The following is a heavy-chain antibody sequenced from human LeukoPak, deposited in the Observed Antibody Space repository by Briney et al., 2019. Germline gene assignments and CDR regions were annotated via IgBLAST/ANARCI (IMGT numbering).Heavy chain of an antibody. Sequence: SETLSLTCTVSGGSISSSSYYWGWIRQPPGKGLEWIGSIYYSGSTYYNPSLKSRVTISVDTSKNQFSLKLSSVTAADTAVYYCARDLGGIAVAGFDPWGQGTLVTVSS. CDR2: IYYSGST. V-gene: IGHV4-39*07. J-gene: IGHJ5*02. CDR3: ARDLGGIAVAGFDP. CDR1: GGSISSSSYY. D-gene: IGHD6-19*01.